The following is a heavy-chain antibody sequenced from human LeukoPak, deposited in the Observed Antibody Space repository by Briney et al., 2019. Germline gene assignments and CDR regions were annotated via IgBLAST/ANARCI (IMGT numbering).Heavy chain of an antibody. D-gene: IGHD6-19*01. CDR3: AKSRHSSGWDYYFDY. J-gene: IGHJ4*02. CDR1: GFTFSSYG. CDR2: ISYDGSNK. Sequence: GGSLRLSCAASGFTFSSYGMHWVRQAPGKGLEWVAVISYDGSNKYYADSVKGRFTISRDNSKNTLYLQMNSLRAEDTAVYYCAKSRHSSGWDYYFDYWGQGTLVTVSS. V-gene: IGHV3-30*18.